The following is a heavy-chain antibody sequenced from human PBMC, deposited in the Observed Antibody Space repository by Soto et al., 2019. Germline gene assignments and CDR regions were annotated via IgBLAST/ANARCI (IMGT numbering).Heavy chain of an antibody. Sequence: XASLRLSCAASGFTFSTNAMSWVRQAPGMGLEFVSLISGSGNTIYYADSVKGRFTISRDNSKNTVSLQMNSLRAEDTAVYYCAKVGYDTYGYYLRSLDYWGQGTLVTVSS. CDR1: GFTFSTNA. CDR2: ISGSGNTI. V-gene: IGHV3-23*01. D-gene: IGHD3-3*01. J-gene: IGHJ4*02. CDR3: AKVGYDTYGYYLRSLDY.